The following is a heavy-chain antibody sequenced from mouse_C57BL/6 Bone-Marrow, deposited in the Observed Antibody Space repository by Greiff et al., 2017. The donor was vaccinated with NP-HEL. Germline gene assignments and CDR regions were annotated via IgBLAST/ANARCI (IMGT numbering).Heavy chain of an antibody. CDR2: LDPSDSYT. J-gene: IGHJ2*01. CDR1: GYTFTSYW. CDR3: ARVGDYDDQYYFDY. V-gene: IGHV1-50*01. Sequence: QVQLQQPGAELVKPGASVKLSCKASGYTFTSYWMQWVKQRPGQGLEWIGELDPSDSYTNYNQKFKGKATLTVDTSSSTAYMQLSSLTSEDSAVYYCARVGDYDDQYYFDYWGQGTTLTVSS. D-gene: IGHD2-4*01.